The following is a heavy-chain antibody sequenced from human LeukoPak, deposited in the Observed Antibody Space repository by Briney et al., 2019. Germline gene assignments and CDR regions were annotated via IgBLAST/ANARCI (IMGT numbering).Heavy chain of an antibody. V-gene: IGHV4-39*07. D-gene: IGHD6-13*01. Sequence: SETLSLTCTVSGGSISSSSYYWGWIRQPPGKGLEWIGCIYYSGSTYYNPSLKSRVTISVDTSKNQFSLKLSSVTAADTAVYYCAAADYTLSMDVWGQGTTVTVSS. CDR3: AAADYTLSMDV. J-gene: IGHJ6*02. CDR1: GGSISSSSYY. CDR2: IYYSGST.